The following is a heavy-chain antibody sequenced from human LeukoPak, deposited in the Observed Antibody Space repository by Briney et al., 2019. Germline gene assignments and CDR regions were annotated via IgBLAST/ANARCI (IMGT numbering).Heavy chain of an antibody. CDR1: GYTFTSYG. V-gene: IGHV1-18*01. D-gene: IGHD2-2*01. CDR2: ISAYNGNT. Sequence: GASVKVSCKASGYTFTSYGISWVRQAPGQGLEWMGWISAYNGNTNYAQKLQGRVTMTTDTATNTAYMEMSSLRSDDTAVYYCARAILYADDAFDIWGQGTMVTVSS. CDR3: ARAILYADDAFDI. J-gene: IGHJ3*02.